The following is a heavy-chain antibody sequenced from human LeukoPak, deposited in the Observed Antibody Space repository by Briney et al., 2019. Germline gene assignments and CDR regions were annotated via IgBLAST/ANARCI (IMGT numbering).Heavy chain of an antibody. V-gene: IGHV1-18*01. CDR1: GYTFTSYG. CDR2: ISAYNGNT. CDR3: ARDGRQQLGYYYYYGMDV. J-gene: IGHJ6*02. Sequence: ASVKVSCKASGYTFTSYGISWVRQAPGQGLEWMGWISAYNGNTNYAQKLQGRVTMTTDTSTSTACMELRSLRSDDTAVYYCARDGRQQLGYYYYYGMDVWGQGTTVTVSS. D-gene: IGHD6-13*01.